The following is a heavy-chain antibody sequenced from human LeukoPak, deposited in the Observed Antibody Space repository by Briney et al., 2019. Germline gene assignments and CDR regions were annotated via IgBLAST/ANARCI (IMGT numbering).Heavy chain of an antibody. CDR2: ISYDGSNK. CDR3: ARYRSSWRAFDI. CDR1: GFTFSSYA. Sequence: PGGSLRLSCAASGFTFSSYAMHWVRQAPGKGLEWVAVISYDGSNKYYADSVKGRFTISRDNSKNTLYLQMNSLRAEDTAVYYCARYRSSWRAFDIWGQGTMVTVSS. J-gene: IGHJ3*02. D-gene: IGHD6-13*01. V-gene: IGHV3-30*07.